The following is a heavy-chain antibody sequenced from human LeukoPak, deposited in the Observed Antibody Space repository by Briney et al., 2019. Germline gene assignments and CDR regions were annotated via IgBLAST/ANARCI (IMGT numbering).Heavy chain of an antibody. V-gene: IGHV4-4*07. CDR1: GGSISRYY. J-gene: IGHJ4*02. CDR2: IYTSGST. CDR3: ARISPMITFGGVID. D-gene: IGHD3-16*02. Sequence: SETLSLTCTVSGGSISRYYWSWIRQPAGKGLEWIGRIYTSGSTNYNPSLKSRVTMSVDTSKNQFSLKLSSVTAADTAVYYCARISPMITFGGVIDWGQGTLVTVSS.